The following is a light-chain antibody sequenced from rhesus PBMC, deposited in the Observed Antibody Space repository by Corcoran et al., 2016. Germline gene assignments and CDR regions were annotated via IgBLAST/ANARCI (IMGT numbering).Light chain of an antibody. V-gene: IGLV3S10*01. CDR1: SLKTYY. CDR3: GSWDNSGNHYI. Sequence: SSGLTQEPALSVALGQTVRMTCQGDSLKTYYASWYQQKPGQVPVLVIYGNTNRPSGIPGRFSGSWSGNTGSLTITGAQVEDEADYYCGSWDNSGNHYIFGAGTRLTVL. CDR2: GNT. J-gene: IGLJ1*01.